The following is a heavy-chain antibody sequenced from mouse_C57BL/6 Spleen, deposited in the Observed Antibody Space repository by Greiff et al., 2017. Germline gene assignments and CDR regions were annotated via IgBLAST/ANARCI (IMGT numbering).Heavy chain of an antibody. D-gene: IGHD2-12*01. CDR1: GYTFTSYW. V-gene: IGHV1-50*01. CDR2: IDPSDSYT. J-gene: IGHJ4*01. CDR3: ARYYKDAMDY. Sequence: VQLQQPGAELVKPGASVKLSCKASGYTFTSYWMQWVKQRPGQGLEWIGEIDPSDSYTNYNQKFKGKATLTVDTSSSTAYMQFSSLTSEDAAVYYCARYYKDAMDYWGQGTSVTVSS.